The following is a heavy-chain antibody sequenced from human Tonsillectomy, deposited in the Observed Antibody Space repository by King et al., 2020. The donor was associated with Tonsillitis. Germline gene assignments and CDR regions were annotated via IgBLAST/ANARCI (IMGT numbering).Heavy chain of an antibody. J-gene: IGHJ3*02. D-gene: IGHD3-22*01. CDR2: ISSSGSTI. CDR1: GFTFSDYY. Sequence: QLVESGGGLVKPGGSLRLSCAASGFTFSDYYMSWIRQAPGKGLEWVSYISSSGSTIYYTDSVKGRFTISRDNAKNSLYLQMNSLRAEDTAVYYCARGRRYYDSSEYSVLDAFDIWGQGTMVTVSS. V-gene: IGHV3-11*01. CDR3: ARGRRYYDSSEYSVLDAFDI.